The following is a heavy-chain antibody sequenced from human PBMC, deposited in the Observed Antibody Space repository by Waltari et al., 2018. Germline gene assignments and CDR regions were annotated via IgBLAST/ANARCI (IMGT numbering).Heavy chain of an antibody. CDR1: GFTFSSYW. CDR3: ARDPVPLLEWSSNGDGSPTY. V-gene: IGHV3-7*01. J-gene: IGHJ4*02. D-gene: IGHD3-3*01. CDR2: IKQDGSEK. Sequence: EVQLVESGGGLVQPGGSLRLSCAASGFTFSSYWMSWVRQAPGQGLEWVANIKQDGSEKYYVDSVKGRFTISRDNAKNSLYLQMNSLRAEDTAVYYCARDPVPLLEWSSNGDGSPTYWGQGTLVTVSS.